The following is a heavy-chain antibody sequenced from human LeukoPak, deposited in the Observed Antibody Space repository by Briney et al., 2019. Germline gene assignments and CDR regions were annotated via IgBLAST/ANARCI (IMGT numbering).Heavy chain of an antibody. CDR2: ISYDGSNK. D-gene: IGHD6-13*01. CDR1: GFTFSSYW. V-gene: IGHV3-30-3*01. Sequence: GGSLRLSYAASGFTFSSYWMHWVRQAPGKGLEWVAVISYDGSNKYYADSVKGRFTISRDNSKNTLYLQMNSLRTEDTAVYYCARDRGAAAGIFDYWGQGTLVTVSS. CDR3: ARDRGAAAGIFDY. J-gene: IGHJ4*02.